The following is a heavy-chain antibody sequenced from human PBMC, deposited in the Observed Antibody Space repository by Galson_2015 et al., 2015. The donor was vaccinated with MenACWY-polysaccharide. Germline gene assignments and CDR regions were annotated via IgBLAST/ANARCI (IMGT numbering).Heavy chain of an antibody. CDR3: ARGNYDILTGNYAFDY. J-gene: IGHJ4*02. V-gene: IGHV4-61*02. D-gene: IGHD3-9*01. CDR1: GGSISSGSYY. Sequence: TLSLTCTVSGGSISSGSYYWSWIRQSAGKGLEWIGRMSFSGSSNYKPSLTSRVTISIDTSKNQFSLSLSSVTAADTAVYYCARGNYDILTGNYAFDYWGQGTLVTVSS. CDR2: MSFSGSS.